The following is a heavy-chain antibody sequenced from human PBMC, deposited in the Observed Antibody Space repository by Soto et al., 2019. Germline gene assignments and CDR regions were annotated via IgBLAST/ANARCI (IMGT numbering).Heavy chain of an antibody. CDR1: GGTFSRYS. Sequence: QVQLVQSGAEVKKPGSSVKVSCKASGGTFSRYSITWVRQAPGHGLEWIGRIIPIFGIASYAQKFQGRVTITADEYTSTAYMELSRLRSDDTAVYYCARDDRDRETGLGPAAIDGMDVWGQGTTVTVSS. CDR3: ARDDRDRETGLGPAAIDGMDV. J-gene: IGHJ6*02. V-gene: IGHV1-69*08. CDR2: IIPIFGIA. D-gene: IGHD2-2*01.